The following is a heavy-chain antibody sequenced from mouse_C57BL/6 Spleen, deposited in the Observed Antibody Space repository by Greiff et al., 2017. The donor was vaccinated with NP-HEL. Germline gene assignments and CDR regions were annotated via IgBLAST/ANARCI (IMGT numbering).Heavy chain of an antibody. CDR3: ARGTGYYVAN. CDR2: IDPSDSYT. V-gene: IGHV1-69*01. D-gene: IGHD2-3*01. J-gene: IGHJ3*01. Sequence: QVQLQQPGAELVMPGASVKLSCKASGYTFTSYWMHWVKQRPGQGLEWIGEIDPSDSYTNYNQKFKGKSTLTVDKSSSTAYMQLSSLTSEDSAVYYCARGTGYYVANWGQGTLVTVSA. CDR1: GYTFTSYW.